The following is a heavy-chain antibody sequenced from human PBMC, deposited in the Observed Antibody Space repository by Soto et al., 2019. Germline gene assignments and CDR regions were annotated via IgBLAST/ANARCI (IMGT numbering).Heavy chain of an antibody. CDR1: GDSFRFSA. CDR2: FIPIFGTA. V-gene: IGHV1-69*06. CDR3: AYSTGSYYTWFDP. Sequence: ASVKVSCKASGDSFRFSAISWLRQAPGQGLEWMGGFIPIFGTANYAQRFQGRVTIIADTSTSTAYMELSSLRSEDTAVYYCAYSTGSYYTWFDPWGQGTLVTVSS. D-gene: IGHD1-26*01. J-gene: IGHJ5*02.